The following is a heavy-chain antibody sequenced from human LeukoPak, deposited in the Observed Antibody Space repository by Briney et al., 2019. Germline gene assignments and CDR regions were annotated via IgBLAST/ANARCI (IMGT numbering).Heavy chain of an antibody. J-gene: IGHJ4*02. D-gene: IGHD5-18*01. V-gene: IGHV3-7*01. Sequence: GGSLRLSCAASGFMFSTYWMSWVRQAPGKGLEWVANIKQDGSEKYYVDSVKGRFTISRDDAKNSLYLQMNSLRPEDTAVYYCARDGGSSYEIDYWGQGTVVTVSS. CDR2: IKQDGSEK. CDR1: GFMFSTYW. CDR3: ARDGGSSYEIDY.